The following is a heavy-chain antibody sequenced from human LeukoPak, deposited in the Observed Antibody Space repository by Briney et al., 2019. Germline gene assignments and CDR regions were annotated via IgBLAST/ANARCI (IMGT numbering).Heavy chain of an antibody. D-gene: IGHD3-22*01. CDR2: IYSGGGT. CDR3: ARSSYDSSGYYYFLDY. Sequence: GGSLRLSCAASGFTFSSYAMSWVRQAPGKGLEWVSVIYSGGGTYYADSVKGRFTISRDTSKNTLCLQMNSLRVVDTAVYYCARSSYDSSGYYYFLDYWGQGTLVTVSS. V-gene: IGHV3-53*01. CDR1: GFTFSSYA. J-gene: IGHJ4*02.